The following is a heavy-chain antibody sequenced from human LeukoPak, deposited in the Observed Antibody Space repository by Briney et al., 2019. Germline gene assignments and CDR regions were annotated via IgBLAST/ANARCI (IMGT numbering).Heavy chain of an antibody. J-gene: IGHJ5*02. V-gene: IGHV3-23*01. CDR3: AKDLSSSWYYGWFDP. Sequence: GGSLRLSCAASGFTFSTYAMSWVRQAPGKGLEWVSAISASGAGTYYADSVKGRFTISRDNSKNTLYLQMNSLRAEDTAVYYCAKDLSSSWYYGWFDPWGQGTLVTVSS. CDR2: ISASGAGT. CDR1: GFTFSTYA. D-gene: IGHD6-13*01.